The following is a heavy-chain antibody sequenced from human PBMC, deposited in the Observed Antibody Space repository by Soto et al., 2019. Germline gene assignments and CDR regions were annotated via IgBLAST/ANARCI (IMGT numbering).Heavy chain of an antibody. D-gene: IGHD6-13*01. V-gene: IGHV5-51*01. J-gene: IGHJ6*02. CDR2: IYPGDSDT. CDR1: GYSFTSYW. Sequence: GESLRISCKGSGYSFTSYWIGWVRQMPGKGLEWMGIIYPGDSDTRYSPSFQGQVTISADKSISTAYLQWSSLKASDTAMYYCARHSPISAAGPVSYYGMDVWGPGTTVTVSS. CDR3: ARHSPISAAGPVSYYGMDV.